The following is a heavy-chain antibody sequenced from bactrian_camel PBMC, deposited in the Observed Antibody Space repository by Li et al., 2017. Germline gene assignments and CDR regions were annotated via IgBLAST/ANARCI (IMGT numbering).Heavy chain of an antibody. J-gene: IGHJ6*01. D-gene: IGHD2*01. V-gene: IGHV3S53*01. CDR1: GYTYSPYC. Sequence: GGGSVQPGGSLRLSCAFSGYTYSPYCLGWFRQAAGKEREVVATIGDPGTTTYTDSVKGRFTISQDNAKNTVYLQMNSLKPEVTAMYYCAARGPYCYTKLSVRDFTYWGQGTQVTVS. CDR3: AARGPYCYTKLSVRDFTY. CDR2: IGDPGTT.